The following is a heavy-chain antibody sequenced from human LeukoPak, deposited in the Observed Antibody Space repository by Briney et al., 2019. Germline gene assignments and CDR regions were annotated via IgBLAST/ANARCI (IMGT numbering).Heavy chain of an antibody. CDR2: INHSGST. CDR3: ARRSVRGVIRY. J-gene: IGHJ4*02. CDR1: GGSFSGYY. V-gene: IGHV4-34*01. Sequence: SETLSLTCAVYGGSFSGYYWSWIRQPPGKGLEWIGEINHSGSTNHNPSLKSRVTISVDTSKNQFSLKLSSVTAADTAVYYCARRSVRGVIRYWGQGTLVTVSS. D-gene: IGHD3-10*01.